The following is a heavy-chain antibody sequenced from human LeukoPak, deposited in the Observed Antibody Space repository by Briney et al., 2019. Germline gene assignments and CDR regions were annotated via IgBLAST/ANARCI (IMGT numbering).Heavy chain of an antibody. J-gene: IGHJ4*02. CDR1: GYTFTGYY. CDR2: IVVGSGNT. Sequence: SVKVSCKASGYTFTGYYMHWVRQAPGQGLEWIGWIVVGSGNTNYAQKFQERVTITRDMSTSTAYMELSSLRSEDTAVYYCAADRRYYDSSGCFDYWGQGTLVTVSS. CDR3: AADRRYYDSSGCFDY. V-gene: IGHV1-58*02. D-gene: IGHD3-22*01.